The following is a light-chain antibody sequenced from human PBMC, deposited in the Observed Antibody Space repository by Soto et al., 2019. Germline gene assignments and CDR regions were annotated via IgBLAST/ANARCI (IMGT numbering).Light chain of an antibody. V-gene: IGKV3-20*01. CDR1: QSVSSSL. Sequence: EIVLTQSPGTLSLSPGERATLSCRASQSVSSSLLAWYQQKPGQAPRLLIYGASSRATGIPDRFSGSGSGTDFTLTTSRLEPEDSALYYCQQYGSSPITFGQGTRLEIK. J-gene: IGKJ5*01. CDR3: QQYGSSPIT. CDR2: GAS.